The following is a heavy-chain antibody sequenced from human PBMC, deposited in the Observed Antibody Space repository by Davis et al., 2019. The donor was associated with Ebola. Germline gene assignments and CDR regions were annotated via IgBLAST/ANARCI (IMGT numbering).Heavy chain of an antibody. V-gene: IGHV1-46*01. J-gene: IGHJ4*02. CDR1: GYSFTTYA. CDR2: INPSGGST. CDR3: ARSSSSWYDFDY. D-gene: IGHD6-13*01. Sequence: ASVKVSCKASGYSFTTYAMHWVRQAPGQRLEWMGIINPSGGSTSYAQKFQGRVTMTRDTSTSTVYMELSSLRSEDTAVYYCARSSSSWYDFDYWGQGTLVTVSS.